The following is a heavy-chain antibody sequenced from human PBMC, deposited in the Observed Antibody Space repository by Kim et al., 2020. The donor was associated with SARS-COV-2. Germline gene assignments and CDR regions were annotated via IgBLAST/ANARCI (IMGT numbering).Heavy chain of an antibody. CDR2: INTNTGNP. J-gene: IGHJ4*02. CDR1: GYTFTSYA. Sequence: ASVKVSCKASGYTFTSYAMNWVRQAPGQGLEWMGWINTNTGNPTYAQGFTGRFVFSLDTSVSTAYLQISSLKAEDTAVYYCARARILIDYYDSSGYLSFDYWGQGTLVTVSS. V-gene: IGHV7-4-1*02. D-gene: IGHD3-22*01. CDR3: ARARILIDYYDSSGYLSFDY.